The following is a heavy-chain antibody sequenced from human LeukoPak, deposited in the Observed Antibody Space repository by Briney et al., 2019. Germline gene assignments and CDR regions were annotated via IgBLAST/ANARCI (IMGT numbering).Heavy chain of an antibody. CDR3: ARAPRRYSGYDLDY. D-gene: IGHD5-12*01. Sequence: PGGSLRLSCAASGFTLSSNYMSWVRQAPGKGLEWVSVIYSGGSTDYAESVKGRFTISRDNSKNTLYLQMNSLRVEDTAVYYCARAPRRYSGYDLDYWGQGTLVTVSS. CDR1: GFTLSSNY. CDR2: IYSGGST. J-gene: IGHJ4*02. V-gene: IGHV3-66*01.